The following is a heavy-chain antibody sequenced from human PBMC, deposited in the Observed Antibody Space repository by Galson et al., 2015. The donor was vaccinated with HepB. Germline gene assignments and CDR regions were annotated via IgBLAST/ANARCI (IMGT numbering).Heavy chain of an antibody. CDR2: ISGSGGST. Sequence: SLRLSCAASGFTFSSYAMSWVRQAPGKGLEWVSAISGSGGSTYHADSVKGRFTISRDNSKNTLYLQMNSLRAEDTAVYYCARGGYYYDSSGYNQEYFQYRGQGTLVTVSS. V-gene: IGHV3-23*01. CDR3: ARGGYYYDSSGYNQEYFQY. CDR1: GFTFSSYA. J-gene: IGHJ1*01. D-gene: IGHD3-22*01.